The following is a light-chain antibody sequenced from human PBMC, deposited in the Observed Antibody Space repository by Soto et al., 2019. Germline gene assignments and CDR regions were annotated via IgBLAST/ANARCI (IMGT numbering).Light chain of an antibody. V-gene: IGLV2-18*01. J-gene: IGLJ1*01. CDR2: EVT. CDR1: SCDIGSYNR. CDR3: PFV. Sequence: QSALAQPPSVSGSPGQSVTISCTGTSCDIGSYNRVSWFQQPPGTAPQLMIYEVTNRPSGVPDRFSGSKSGNTASLTISGLQTEDETSNSTPFVXGTGTSSPS.